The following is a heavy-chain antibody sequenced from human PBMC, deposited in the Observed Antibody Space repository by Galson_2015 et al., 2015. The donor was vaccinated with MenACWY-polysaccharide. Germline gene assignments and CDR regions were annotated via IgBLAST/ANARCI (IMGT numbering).Heavy chain of an antibody. Sequence: SLRLCCAASGFTFTNYAMNWVRHAPGKGLEWVSSIGGSGTTYYADSVKGRFTISRDNSKNMVHLQMNSLRAEDTAIYYCAKANSGGICTSGWACWFDPWGQGSLVIVSS. CDR1: GFTFTNYA. CDR3: AKANSGGICTSGWACWFDP. CDR2: IGGSGTT. D-gene: IGHD2-15*01. V-gene: IGHV3-23*01. J-gene: IGHJ5*02.